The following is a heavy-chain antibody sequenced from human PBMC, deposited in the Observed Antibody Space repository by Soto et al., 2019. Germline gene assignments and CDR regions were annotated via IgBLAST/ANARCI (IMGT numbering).Heavy chain of an antibody. CDR1: GFSLTTTGVG. V-gene: IGHV2-5*01. J-gene: IGHJ4*02. Sequence: QITLKESGPTLVKPTQTLTLTCTFSGFSLTTTGVGVGWIRQPPGKALEWLARIYWHGDKRYSPSLKSRLTITKDTSKNQVVLTMTNMDPVDTATYYCAHRPGYCSPTSCYLFDSWGQGTLVTVSS. D-gene: IGHD2-2*01. CDR3: AHRPGYCSPTSCYLFDS. CDR2: IYWHGDK.